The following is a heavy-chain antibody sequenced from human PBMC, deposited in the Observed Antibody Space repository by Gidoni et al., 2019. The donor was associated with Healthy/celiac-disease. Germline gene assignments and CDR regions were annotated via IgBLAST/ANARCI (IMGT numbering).Heavy chain of an antibody. J-gene: IGHJ6*02. V-gene: IGHV3-9*01. CDR2: ISWNSGSI. CDR3: AKELVVPAAMGGYYYYGMDV. D-gene: IGHD2-2*01. CDR1: GFTFDDYA. Sequence: EVQLVESGGGLVQPGRSLRLSCAASGFTFDDYAMHWVRQAPGKGLEWVSGISWNSGSIGYADSVKGRFTISRDNAKNSLYLQMNSLRAEDTALYYCAKELVVPAAMGGYYYYGMDVWGQGTTVTVSS.